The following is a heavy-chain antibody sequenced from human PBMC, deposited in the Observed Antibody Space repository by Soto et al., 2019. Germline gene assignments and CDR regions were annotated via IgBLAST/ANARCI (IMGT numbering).Heavy chain of an antibody. V-gene: IGHV4-61*01. D-gene: IGHD5-18*01. Sequence: SETLSLTCNVSSGSVNSDTYYWTWVRQPPGKGLEWIGNIHNSGTTNYNPSLQNRVTMSMDTSKTQYSLKLTSVTAADAALYYCARDMRGFSRALDYWGRGTPVTVS. CDR3: ARDMRGFSRALDY. CDR1: SGSVNSDTYY. CDR2: IHNSGTT. J-gene: IGHJ4*02.